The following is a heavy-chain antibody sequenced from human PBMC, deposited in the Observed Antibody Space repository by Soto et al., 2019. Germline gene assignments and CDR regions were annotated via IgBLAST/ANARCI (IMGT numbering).Heavy chain of an antibody. Sequence: SETLSLTCTVSGGSISSYYWSWIRQPPGKGLEWIGYIYYSGSTNYNPSLKSRVTISVDTSKNQFSLKLSSVTAADTAVYYCARDTADLWFDTWGQGNLLTVSS. D-gene: IGHD3-3*01. CDR3: ARDTADLWFDT. CDR2: IYYSGST. CDR1: GGSISSYY. V-gene: IGHV4-59*01. J-gene: IGHJ5*02.